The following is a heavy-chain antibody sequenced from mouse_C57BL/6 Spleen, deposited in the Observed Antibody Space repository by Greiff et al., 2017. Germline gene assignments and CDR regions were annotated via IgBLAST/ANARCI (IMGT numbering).Heavy chain of an antibody. D-gene: IGHD2-3*01. J-gene: IGHJ1*03. CDR1: GYSFTSYY. CDR3: ARRSDGYFWYFDV. CDR2: IYPGSGNT. Sequence: QVQLQQSGPELVKPGASVKISCKASGYSFTSYYIHWVKQRPGQGLEWIGWIYPGSGNTKYNEKFKGKATLTADTSSSTAYMQLSSLTSEDSAVYYCARRSDGYFWYFDVWGTGTTVTVSS. V-gene: IGHV1-66*01.